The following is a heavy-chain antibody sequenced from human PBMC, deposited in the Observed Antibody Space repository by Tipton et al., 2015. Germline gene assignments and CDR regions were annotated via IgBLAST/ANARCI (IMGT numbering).Heavy chain of an antibody. Sequence: LSLTCAVSAYSISTDYYWVWIRQPPGKGLEWIGTISHSGSTYYTPSLKSRVTISLDTSKNQFSLTLNSVTAADTAVYYCARDLEHGMDVWGQGTTVTVSS. J-gene: IGHJ6*02. CDR2: ISHSGST. CDR3: ARDLEHGMDV. D-gene: IGHD5-24*01. CDR1: AYSISTDYY. V-gene: IGHV4-38-2*02.